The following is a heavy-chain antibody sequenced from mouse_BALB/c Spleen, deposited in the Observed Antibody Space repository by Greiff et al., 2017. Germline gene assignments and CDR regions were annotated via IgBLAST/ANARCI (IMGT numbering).Heavy chain of an antibody. Sequence: QVQLQQSGAELMKPGASVKISCKATGYTFSSYWIEWVKQRPGHGLEWIGEILPGSGSTNYNEKFKGKATFTADTSSNTAYMQLSSLTSEDSAVYYCARYYRYDRRDWYFDVWGAGTTVTVSS. CDR3: ARYYRYDRRDWYFDV. V-gene: IGHV1-9*01. CDR2: ILPGSGST. J-gene: IGHJ1*01. CDR1: GYTFSSYW. D-gene: IGHD2-14*01.